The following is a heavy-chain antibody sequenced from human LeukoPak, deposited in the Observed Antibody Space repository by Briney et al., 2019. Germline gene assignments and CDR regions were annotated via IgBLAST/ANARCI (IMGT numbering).Heavy chain of an antibody. CDR3: ARAGDSGWYDYYYYYMDV. CDR1: GFTFSSYE. D-gene: IGHD6-19*01. J-gene: IGHJ6*03. CDR2: ISSSGSTI. V-gene: IGHV3-48*03. Sequence: GGSLRLSCAASGFTFSSYEMNWVRQAPGKGLEWVSYISSSGSTIYYADSVKGRFTISRDNAKNSLYLQMNSLRAEDTAVYYCARAGDSGWYDYYYYYMDVWGKGTTVTVSS.